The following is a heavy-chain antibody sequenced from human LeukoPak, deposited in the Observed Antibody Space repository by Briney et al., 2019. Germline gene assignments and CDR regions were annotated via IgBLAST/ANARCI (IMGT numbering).Heavy chain of an antibody. J-gene: IGHJ4*02. V-gene: IGHV3-64D*06. Sequence: PGGSLRLSCSASGFTFSSYAMHWVRQAPGKGLEYVSAISSNGGSTYYADSVKGRFTISRDNSKNTLYLQMSSLRAEDTAVYYCVKAGAFYGSGRSYNQPFRYWGQGTLVTVSS. CDR2: ISSNGGST. CDR1: GFTFSSYA. CDR3: VKAGAFYGSGRSYNQPFRY. D-gene: IGHD3-10*01.